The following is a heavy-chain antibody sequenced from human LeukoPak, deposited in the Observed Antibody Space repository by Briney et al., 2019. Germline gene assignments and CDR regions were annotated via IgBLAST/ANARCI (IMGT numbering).Heavy chain of an antibody. CDR2: IKSKTDGGTI. CDR3: ATGWLFDY. V-gene: IGHV3-15*01. Sequence: GGSLRLSCAASGFTFSNAWMSWVRQAPGKGPEWVGRIKSKTDGGTIDYAAPVKGRFTISRDDSKNTAYLQMNSLKIEDTAVYYCATGWLFDYWGQGTLVTVSS. CDR1: GFTFSNAW. J-gene: IGHJ4*02. D-gene: IGHD5-12*01.